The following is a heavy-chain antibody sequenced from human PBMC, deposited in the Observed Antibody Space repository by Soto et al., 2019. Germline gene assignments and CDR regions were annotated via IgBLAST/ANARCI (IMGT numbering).Heavy chain of an antibody. CDR3: APELGGNPTGWFDP. CDR2: IFSNDEK. CDR1: GFSLSNARMG. V-gene: IGHV2-26*01. J-gene: IGHJ5*02. Sequence: QVTLKESGPVLVKPTETLTLTCTVSGFSLSNARMGVSWIRQPPGKALEWLAHIFSNDEKSYSTSLKSRLTISKDTSKRQVVLTMTNIEPVETGHYFCAPELGGNPTGWFDPWGQGTLVTVSS. D-gene: IGHD1-26*01.